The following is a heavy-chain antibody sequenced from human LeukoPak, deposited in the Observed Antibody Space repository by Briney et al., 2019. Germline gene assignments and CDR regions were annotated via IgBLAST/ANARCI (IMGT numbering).Heavy chain of an antibody. J-gene: IGHJ4*02. CDR3: ARRIRAAGYY. Sequence: SETLSLTCTVSGDSISTSSYYWGWIRQPPGKGLEWIGSVFFSGNTYYEPSLKSRVTISVDKSKNQFSLKLTSVTAADTAVYYCARRIRAAGYYWGQGTLVTVFS. CDR1: GDSISTSSYY. D-gene: IGHD6-13*01. V-gene: IGHV4-39*07. CDR2: VFFSGNT.